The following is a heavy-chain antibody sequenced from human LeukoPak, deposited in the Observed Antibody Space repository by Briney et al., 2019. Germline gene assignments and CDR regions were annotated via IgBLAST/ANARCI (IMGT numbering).Heavy chain of an antibody. CDR2: IWYDGSNK. CDR3: AKPDYGGRPYYFDY. D-gene: IGHD4-23*01. Sequence: GGSLRLSCSASGFTFSSYGMHWVRQAPGKGLEWVAVIWYDGSNKYYADSVKGRFTISRGNSKNTLYLQMNSLRAEDTAVYYCAKPDYGGRPYYFDYWGQGTLVTVSS. J-gene: IGHJ4*02. V-gene: IGHV3-33*06. CDR1: GFTFSSYG.